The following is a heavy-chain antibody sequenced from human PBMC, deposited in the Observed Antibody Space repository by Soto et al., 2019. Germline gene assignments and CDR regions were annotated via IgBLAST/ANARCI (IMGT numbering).Heavy chain of an antibody. CDR1: GFTFSSYG. Sequence: GGSLRLSCAASGFTFSSYGMHWVRQAPGKGLEWVAVIWYDGSNKYYADSVKGRFTISRDNSKNTLYLQMNSLRAEDTAVYYCARPIAVARHDAFDIWGQGTMVTVSS. V-gene: IGHV3-33*01. CDR3: ARPIAVARHDAFDI. CDR2: IWYDGSNK. J-gene: IGHJ3*02. D-gene: IGHD6-19*01.